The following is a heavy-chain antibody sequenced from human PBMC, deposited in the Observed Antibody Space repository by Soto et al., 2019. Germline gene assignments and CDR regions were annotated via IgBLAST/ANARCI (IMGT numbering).Heavy chain of an antibody. CDR3: ASGGYYDSRAAYYFDS. V-gene: IGHV4-4*02. CDR2: IYHDGST. D-gene: IGHD3-22*01. Sequence: QVQLQESGPGLTKPSGTLSLTCAVSGGSISSSNWWTWVRQPPGKGLEWNGEIYHDGSTHYNPSLKSRVTISVDKSKNQFSLRVSYVTAADTAVYYCASGGYYDSRAAYYFDSWGQGTLVTVSS. J-gene: IGHJ4*02. CDR1: GGSISSSNW.